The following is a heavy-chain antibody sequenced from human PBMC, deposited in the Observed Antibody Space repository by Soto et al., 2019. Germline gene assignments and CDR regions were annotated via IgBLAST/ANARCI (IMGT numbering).Heavy chain of an antibody. CDR1: GFSLSSSGVG. J-gene: IGHJ4*02. CDR2: IYWDDDQ. D-gene: IGHD6-19*01. CDR3: AHIPSSGRLTGYNF. V-gene: IGHV2-5*02. Sequence: QISLKESGPTLVKPTQTLTLTCTFSGFSLSSSGVGVGWIRQPPGKALEWLALIYWDDDQRYSPSLKSRLTITKDTSKNQVVLTMTNMDPVDTATYYCAHIPSSGRLTGYNFWGQGTLVTVSS.